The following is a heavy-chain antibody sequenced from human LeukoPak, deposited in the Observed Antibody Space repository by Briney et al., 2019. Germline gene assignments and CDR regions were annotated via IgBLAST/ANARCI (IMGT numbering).Heavy chain of an antibody. CDR3: ARRYYYASSTYSDAFDL. V-gene: IGHV4-38-2*01. CDR2: IYHSGST. Sequence: SETLSLTCAVSAYSITSGYYWGWIRQPPGKGLEWIGNIYHSGSTYYNPSLKSRVTISVDTSKNQFSLRLTSVTAADTAVYYCARRYYYASSTYSDAFDLWGQETIVTVSS. J-gene: IGHJ3*01. CDR1: AYSITSGYY. D-gene: IGHD3-22*01.